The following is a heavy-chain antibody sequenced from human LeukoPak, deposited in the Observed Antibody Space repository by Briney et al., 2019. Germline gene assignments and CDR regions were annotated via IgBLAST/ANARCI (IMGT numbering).Heavy chain of an antibody. CDR3: ARDTTRQQLVRFGLTWFDP. V-gene: IGHV1-8*01. J-gene: IGHJ5*02. Sequence: ASVKVSCKASGYTFSSYDINWVRQATGQGLEWMGWMTPNSGNTGYAQKFQGRVTMTRNTSISTAYMELSSLRSEDTAVYYSARDTTRQQLVRFGLTWFDPWGQGTLVTVSS. CDR2: MTPNSGNT. CDR1: GYTFSSYD. D-gene: IGHD6-13*01.